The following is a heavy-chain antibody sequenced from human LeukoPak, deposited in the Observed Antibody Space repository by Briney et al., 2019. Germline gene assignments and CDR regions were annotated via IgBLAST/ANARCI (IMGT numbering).Heavy chain of an antibody. J-gene: IGHJ6*03. CDR3: ARGFGEQWLVLTYYYYYYMDV. Sequence: ASVKVSCKASGYTFTSYAMHWVRQATGQGLEGMGWMNPNSGNTGYAQKFQGRVTMTRNTSISTAYMELSSLRSEDTAVYYCARGFGEQWLVLTYYYYYYMDVWGKGTTVTISS. CDR2: MNPNSGNT. D-gene: IGHD6-19*01. V-gene: IGHV1-8*02. CDR1: GYTFTSYA.